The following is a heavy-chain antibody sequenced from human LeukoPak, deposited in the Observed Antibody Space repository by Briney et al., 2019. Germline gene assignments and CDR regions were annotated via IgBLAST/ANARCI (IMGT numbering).Heavy chain of an antibody. CDR2: ISSSSSYI. CDR3: ERERDYSSGYYVVDY. Sequence: GGSLRLSCAASGFTFSSYSMNWVRQAPGKGLEWVSSISSSSSYIYYADSVKGRFTISRDNAKNSLYLQMNSLRAEDTAVYYCERERDYSSGYYVVDYWGQGTLVTVSS. J-gene: IGHJ4*02. D-gene: IGHD3-22*01. CDR1: GFTFSSYS. V-gene: IGHV3-21*01.